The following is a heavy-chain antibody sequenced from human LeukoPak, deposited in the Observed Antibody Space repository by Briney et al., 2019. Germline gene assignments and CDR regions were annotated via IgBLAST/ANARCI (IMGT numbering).Heavy chain of an antibody. J-gene: IGHJ4*02. Sequence: GGSLRLSCAASGFTFSSYSMNWVRQAPGKGLEWVSYMSSSSDTIYYADSVKGRFTISRDNAKNSLYLQMNSLRAEDTAVYYCARSSGYPYIDYWGQGTLVTVSS. CDR2: MSSSSDTI. D-gene: IGHD6-19*01. CDR1: GFTFSSYS. CDR3: ARSSGYPYIDY. V-gene: IGHV3-48*01.